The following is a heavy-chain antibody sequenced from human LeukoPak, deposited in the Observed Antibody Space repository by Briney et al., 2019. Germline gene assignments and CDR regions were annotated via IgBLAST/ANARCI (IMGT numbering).Heavy chain of an antibody. CDR2: IYYTVST. CDR1: GGSIRSLY. J-gene: IGHJ4*02. Sequence: SQTLSPTCSVSGGSIRSLYWSWIRQPPGNRLESSGFIYYTVSTNYNPSLKSRVTIFVDTSKNQFSLRLSAVTAADTAVYYCARHRAYSSSSPFDCWGQGTLVTVSS. V-gene: IGHV4-59*08. D-gene: IGHD6-6*01. CDR3: ARHRAYSSSSPFDC.